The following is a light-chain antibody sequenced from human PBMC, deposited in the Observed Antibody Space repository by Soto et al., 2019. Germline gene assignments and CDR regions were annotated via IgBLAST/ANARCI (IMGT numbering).Light chain of an antibody. V-gene: IGKV3-15*01. Sequence: EIVMTQSPATLSVSPGERATLSCRASQSVSGKLAWYQQKPGQIPRLLIYDTSTRATGVPARFSGSRSGTEFTLTISSLQSEDFAVYYCQQYNNWPPITFGQGTRLEIK. J-gene: IGKJ5*01. CDR3: QQYNNWPPIT. CDR1: QSVSGK. CDR2: DTS.